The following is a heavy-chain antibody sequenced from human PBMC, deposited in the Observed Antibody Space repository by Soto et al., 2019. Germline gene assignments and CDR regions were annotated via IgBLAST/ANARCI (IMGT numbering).Heavy chain of an antibody. CDR3: ARWTTEMATIYGAFDI. J-gene: IGHJ3*02. Sequence: TLSLTCTVSGGSISSYYWSWIRQPPGKGLEWIGYIYYSGSTNYNPSLKSRVTISVDTSKNQFSLKLSSVTAADTAVYYCARWTTEMATIYGAFDIWGQGTMVTVSS. D-gene: IGHD5-12*01. CDR2: IYYSGST. CDR1: GGSISSYY. V-gene: IGHV4-59*01.